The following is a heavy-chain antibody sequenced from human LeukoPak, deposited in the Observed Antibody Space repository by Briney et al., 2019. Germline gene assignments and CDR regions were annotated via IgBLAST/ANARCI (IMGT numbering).Heavy chain of an antibody. CDR3: ARDQYYSDTSGYPCDV. CDR2: ISGSSSQV. D-gene: IGHD3-22*01. CDR1: GFSFSIYN. Sequence: GGSLRRSCEASGFSFSIYNMNWVRLAPGKGLEGVSSISGSSSQVWYADSVKGRFASSRDNAKNSLYLQMSSLRVEDTAGYYCARDQYYSDTSGYPCDVWGQGTMVTVSS. V-gene: IGHV3-21*01. J-gene: IGHJ3*01.